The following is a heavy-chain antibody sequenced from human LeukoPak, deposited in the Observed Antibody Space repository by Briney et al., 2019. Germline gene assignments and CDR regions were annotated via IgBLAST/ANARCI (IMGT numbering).Heavy chain of an antibody. CDR2: INHSGST. CDR1: GGSFSGYY. CDR3: ARVGIAAAGTGGNDY. V-gene: IGHV4-34*01. Sequence: SETLSITCAVYGGSFSGYYWSWIRQPPGKGLEWIGEINHSGSTNYNPSLKSRVTISVDTSKNQFSLKLSSVTAADTAVYYCARVGIAAAGTGGNDYWGQGTLVTVSS. J-gene: IGHJ4*02. D-gene: IGHD6-13*01.